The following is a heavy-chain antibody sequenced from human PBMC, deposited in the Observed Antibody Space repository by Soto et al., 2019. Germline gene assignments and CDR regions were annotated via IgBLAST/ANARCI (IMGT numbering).Heavy chain of an antibody. CDR2: IYSGGST. D-gene: IGHD6-19*01. J-gene: IGHJ4*02. CDR1: GFTVSSNY. CDR3: ARDGLLGWIPGFDY. V-gene: IGHV3-66*01. Sequence: EVQLVESGGGLVQPGGSLRLSCAASGFTVSSNYMSWVRQAPGKGLEWVSVIYSGGSTYYADSVKGRFTISRDNSKNTLYLQMNSLGAEDTAVYYCARDGLLGWIPGFDYWGQGTLVTVSS.